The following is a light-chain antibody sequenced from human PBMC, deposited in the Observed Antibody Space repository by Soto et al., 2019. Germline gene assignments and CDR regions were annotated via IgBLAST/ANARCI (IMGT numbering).Light chain of an antibody. CDR3: QKTHSPYI. Sequence: IQMTESPSSVSASVGDSVSINCRASLSVGGWLAWYRQKPGKAPEFLIFAASTLHSGVPSRFSGSGYGTDFNLTISSLQPEHVATYYCQKTHSPYISGQGTNVDI. CDR1: LSVGGW. V-gene: IGKV1-12*01. CDR2: AAS. J-gene: IGKJ2*01.